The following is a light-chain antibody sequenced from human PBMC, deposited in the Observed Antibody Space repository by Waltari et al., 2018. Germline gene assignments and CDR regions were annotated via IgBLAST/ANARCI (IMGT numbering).Light chain of an antibody. CDR3: QHRSNGPLYT. V-gene: IGKV3-11*01. CDR1: QRVSSY. J-gene: IGKJ2*01. CDR2: DAS. Sequence: EIVLTQSPATLSLSPGERATPSCRASQRVSSYLAWYQQKPGQVPRLLIYDASDRATGIPARFSGSGSGTDFTLTISSLEPEDFAFYYCQHRSNGPLYTFGQGTKLEIK.